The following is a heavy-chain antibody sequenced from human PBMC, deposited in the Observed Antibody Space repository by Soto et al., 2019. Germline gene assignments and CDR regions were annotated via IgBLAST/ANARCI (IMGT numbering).Heavy chain of an antibody. CDR2: ISYDGSNK. CDR3: AKDSHDKEWPASKWGANDY. D-gene: IGHD7-27*01. V-gene: IGHV3-30*18. J-gene: IGHJ4*02. CDR1: GFTFSSYG. Sequence: TGGALRLSCAAPGFTFSSYGMHRGRQAPGKGLGWVAVISYDGSNKYYADSVKGRFTIPRDNSKNSLYLQINSLTAEDTAVYYCAKDSHDKEWPASKWGANDYWGQGTLVTVSS.